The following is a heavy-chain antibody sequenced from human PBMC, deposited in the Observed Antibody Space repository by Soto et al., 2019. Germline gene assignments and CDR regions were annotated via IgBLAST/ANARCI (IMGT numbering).Heavy chain of an antibody. CDR1: GYSFTSYW. CDR3: VRPQAKELGTIRGAFDI. D-gene: IGHD3-10*01. Sequence: AGESLKISCTGVGYSFTSYWIGWVRQMPGKGLEWMGIIYPADSDTRYSPSFEGQVTISVDKSISTAYLQWSSLKASDTAMYYCVRPQAKELGTIRGAFDIWGRGTKVTVSS. V-gene: IGHV5-51*01. J-gene: IGHJ3*02. CDR2: IYPADSDT.